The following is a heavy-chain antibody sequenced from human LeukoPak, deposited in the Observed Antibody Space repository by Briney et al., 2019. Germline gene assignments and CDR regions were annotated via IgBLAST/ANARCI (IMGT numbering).Heavy chain of an antibody. CDR3: ARSAYSYAT. V-gene: IGHV4-59*01. CDR2: IYYSGST. CDR1: GGSFSGYY. D-gene: IGHD5-18*01. J-gene: IGHJ5*02. Sequence: SETLSLTCAVYGGSFSGYYWSWIRQPPGKGLEWIGYIYYSGSTNYNPSLKSRVTISVDTSKNQFSLKLSSVTAADTAVYYCARSAYSYATWGQGTLVTVSS.